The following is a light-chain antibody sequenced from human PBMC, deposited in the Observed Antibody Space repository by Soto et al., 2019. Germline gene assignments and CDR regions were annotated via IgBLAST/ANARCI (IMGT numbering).Light chain of an antibody. CDR2: DAS. V-gene: IGKV3-11*01. Sequence: EVVLTQSPATLSLSPGESATLSCRASQSVSSYLAWYQQKLGQAPRLLIYDASNRATGIPARFSGSGSGTAFTLTISSLEPEDFGVYFCQQRSNWPLTFGGGTKVEIK. J-gene: IGKJ4*01. CDR1: QSVSSY. CDR3: QQRSNWPLT.